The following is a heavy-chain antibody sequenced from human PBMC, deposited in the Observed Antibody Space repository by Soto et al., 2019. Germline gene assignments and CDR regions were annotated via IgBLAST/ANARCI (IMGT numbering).Heavy chain of an antibody. CDR1: GFTFSDYS. Sequence: PGGSLRLSCAVSGFTFSDYSMSWVRQAPGKGLEWVSAMSGSGGSTYYADSVKGRFTISRDNSKNTLYLQMNSLRAEDTAVYYCAKDLVMTTVTPKYYFDYWGQGTLVTVSS. CDR3: AKDLVMTTVTPKYYFDY. D-gene: IGHD4-17*01. V-gene: IGHV3-23*01. J-gene: IGHJ4*02. CDR2: MSGSGGST.